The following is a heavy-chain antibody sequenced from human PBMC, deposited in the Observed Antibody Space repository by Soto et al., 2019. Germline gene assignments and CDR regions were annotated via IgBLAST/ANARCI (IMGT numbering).Heavy chain of an antibody. CDR3: ARDSVYYGDHELNYFGY. Sequence: QVQLVESGGGLVKPGGSLRLSCAASGFTFSDYYMSWIRQAPGKGLEWVSNIRSSSSYTNYADSVKDRFTISTDTATNSPYLQMNRLRAADTAVYYCARDSVYYGDHELNYFGYWGQGTLVPASP. D-gene: IGHD4-17*01. V-gene: IGHV3-11*05. CDR2: IRSSSSYT. CDR1: GFTFSDYY. J-gene: IGHJ4*02.